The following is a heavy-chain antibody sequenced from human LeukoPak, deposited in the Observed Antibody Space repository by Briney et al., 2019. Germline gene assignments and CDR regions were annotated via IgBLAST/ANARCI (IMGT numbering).Heavy chain of an antibody. CDR3: AREHYDILTGLYIDAFDI. V-gene: IGHV4-59*01. Sequence: SETLSLTCTVSGGSISGYYWSWIRQPPGKGLEWISYIYYSGSTNYNPSLKSRVTISVDTSKNQFSLKLSSVTAADTAVYYCAREHYDILTGLYIDAFDIWGPGTRATVSS. CDR1: GGSISGYY. J-gene: IGHJ3*02. D-gene: IGHD3-9*01. CDR2: IYYSGST.